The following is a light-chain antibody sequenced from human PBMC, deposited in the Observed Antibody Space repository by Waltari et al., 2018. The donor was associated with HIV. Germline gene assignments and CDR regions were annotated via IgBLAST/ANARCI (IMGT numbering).Light chain of an antibody. V-gene: IGKV3-11*01. Sequence: DIVLTQSPATLSLSPGERASLSCRASQDVDRYLAWYQQRPGQPPRLLIYDASSRATGVPPRFSGGGSGTDFFLTINSLEPEDFAIYFCQQRVTWPHTFGQGT. CDR3: QQRVTWPHT. CDR2: DAS. J-gene: IGKJ2*01. CDR1: QDVDRY.